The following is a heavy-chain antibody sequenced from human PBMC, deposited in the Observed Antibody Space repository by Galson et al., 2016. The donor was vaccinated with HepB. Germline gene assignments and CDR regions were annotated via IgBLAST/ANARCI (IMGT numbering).Heavy chain of an antibody. CDR1: GYTFTNYD. V-gene: IGHV1-8*01. Sequence: SVKVSCKASGYTFTNYDINWVRQATGQGLEWLGWMTPNCGKTGYAQKFQGRLTLTRDTSTSTAYMKLSSLTSDDAAVYFCARNREFTGDFDYWGQGALVTVSS. J-gene: IGHJ4*02. D-gene: IGHD7-27*01. CDR2: MTPNCGKT. CDR3: ARNREFTGDFDY.